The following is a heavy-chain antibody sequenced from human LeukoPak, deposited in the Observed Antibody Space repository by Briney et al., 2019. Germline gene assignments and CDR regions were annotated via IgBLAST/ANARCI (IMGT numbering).Heavy chain of an antibody. CDR1: GFTFSSYG. Sequence: GRSLRLSCAASGFTFSSYGMHWVRQAPGKGLEWVAVIWYDGSNKYYADSVKGRFTISRDNSKNTLDLQMNSLRADDTAVYYCARVVRGDYGLIDYWGQGTLVTVSS. J-gene: IGHJ4*02. D-gene: IGHD4-17*01. CDR2: IWYDGSNK. CDR3: ARVVRGDYGLIDY. V-gene: IGHV3-33*01.